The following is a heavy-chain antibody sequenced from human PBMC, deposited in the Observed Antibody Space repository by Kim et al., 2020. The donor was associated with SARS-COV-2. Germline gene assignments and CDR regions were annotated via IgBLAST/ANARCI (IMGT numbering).Heavy chain of an antibody. Sequence: SPSFQGHVTISADKSISTAYLQWSSLKASDTAMYYCARQEPYSRTTTQDYWGQGTLVTVSS. J-gene: IGHJ4*02. V-gene: IGHV5-10-1*01. D-gene: IGHD6-13*01. CDR3: ARQEPYSRTTTQDY.